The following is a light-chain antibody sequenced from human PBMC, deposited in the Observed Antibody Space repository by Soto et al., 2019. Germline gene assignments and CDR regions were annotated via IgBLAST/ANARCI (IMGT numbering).Light chain of an antibody. CDR2: DAS. CDR3: QQVAYSPRT. V-gene: IGKV3-20*01. J-gene: IGKJ1*01. CDR1: QSVTKNY. Sequence: EIVLTQSPGTLSLSPGERATLSCRASQSVTKNYLAWYQQKPGQAPRLIIYDASSRASGIPDRFSGSGSGTDFTLTITGLQPEDFAMYYCQQVAYSPRTFCQGTKVEI.